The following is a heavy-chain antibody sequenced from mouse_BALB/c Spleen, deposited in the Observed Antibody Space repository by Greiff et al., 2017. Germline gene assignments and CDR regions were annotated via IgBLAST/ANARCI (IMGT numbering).Heavy chain of an antibody. J-gene: IGHJ4*01. V-gene: IGHV5-12-2*01. CDR2: ISNGGGST. CDR1: GFTFSSYT. D-gene: IGHD2-12*01. CDR3: AREGNDGYAMDY. Sequence: DVKLVESGGGLVQPGGSLKLSCAASGFTFSSYTMSWVRQTPEKRLEWVAYISNGGGSTYYPDTVKGRFTIYRDNAKNTLYLQMSSLKSEDTAMYYCAREGNDGYAMDYWGQGTSVTVSS.